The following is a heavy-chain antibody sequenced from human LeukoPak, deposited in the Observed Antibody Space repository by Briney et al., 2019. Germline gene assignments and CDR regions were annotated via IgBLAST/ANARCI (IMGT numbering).Heavy chain of an antibody. V-gene: IGHV3-33*01. D-gene: IGHD3-10*01. CDR3: ARDRRRYYGSGSYWADY. Sequence: GRSLRLSCAASGFTFSSYGMLWVRQAPGKGLEWVAVIWYDGSNKYYADSVKGRFTISRDNSKNTLYLQMNSLRAEDTAVYYCARDRRRYYGSGSYWADYWGQGTLVTVSS. CDR1: GFTFSSYG. J-gene: IGHJ4*02. CDR2: IWYDGSNK.